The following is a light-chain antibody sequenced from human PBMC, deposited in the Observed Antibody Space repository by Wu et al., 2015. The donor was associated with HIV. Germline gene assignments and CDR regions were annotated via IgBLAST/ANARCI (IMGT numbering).Light chain of an antibody. J-gene: IGKJ1*01. CDR3: QQYNNDLRGT. Sequence: EIVLTQSPATLSLSPGERAILSCRASQTISSNLAWYQQKPGQAPRLLIYGASTRATGIPARFSGSGSGTEFTLTISSLQSEDFALYYCQQYNNDLRGTFGQGTRVKS. V-gene: IGKV3-15*01. CDR2: GAS. CDR1: QTISSN.